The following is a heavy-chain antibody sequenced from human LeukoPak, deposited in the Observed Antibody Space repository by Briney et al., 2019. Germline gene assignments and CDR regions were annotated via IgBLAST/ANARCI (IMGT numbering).Heavy chain of an antibody. J-gene: IGHJ4*02. D-gene: IGHD5-12*01. CDR1: GFTFSSYG. V-gene: IGHV3-7*01. CDR3: ARARLGYGAIGY. CDR2: IKQDGSEK. Sequence: GGSLRLSCAASGFTFSSYGMHWVRQAPGKGLEWVANIKQDGSEKYYVDSVKGRFTISRDNAKNSLYLQMNSLRAEDTAVYYCARARLGYGAIGYWGQGTLVTVSS.